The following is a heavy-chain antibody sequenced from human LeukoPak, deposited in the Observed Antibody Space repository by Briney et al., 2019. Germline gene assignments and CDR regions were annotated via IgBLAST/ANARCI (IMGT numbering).Heavy chain of an antibody. CDR1: GFTFSSCG. V-gene: IGHV3-33*05. J-gene: IGHJ4*02. D-gene: IGHD4-11*01. CDR3: ARVRPGSNYVDFDY. CDR2: ISYDGSNK. Sequence: PGGSLRLSCAASGFTFSSCGMHWVRQAPGKGLEWVPVISYDGSNKYYAGSVKGRFTISRDNSKSTLYLQMNSLRAEDTAVYYCARVRPGSNYVDFDYWGQGTLVTVSS.